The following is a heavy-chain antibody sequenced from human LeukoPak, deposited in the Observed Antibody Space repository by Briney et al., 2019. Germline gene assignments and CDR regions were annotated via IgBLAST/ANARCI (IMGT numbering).Heavy chain of an antibody. V-gene: IGHV1-2*02. CDR1: GYTFTGYY. D-gene: IGHD3-22*01. CDR3: ARGPYDSSGYSDY. CDR2: INPNSGGR. J-gene: IGHJ4*02. Sequence: ASVKVSCRPSGYTFTGYYIHWVRQAPGQGLEWMGWINPNSGGRNYAQKFQDRVTMTRDTSISTVYMELSRLKSDDTAVYYCARGPYDSSGYSDYWGQGTLVTVSS.